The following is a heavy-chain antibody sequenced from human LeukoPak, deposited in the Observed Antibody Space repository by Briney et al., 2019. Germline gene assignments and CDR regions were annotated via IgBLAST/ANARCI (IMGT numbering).Heavy chain of an antibody. D-gene: IGHD3-16*02. CDR2: IDPSGGST. J-gene: IGHJ4*02. CDR3: ARVGVDYDYVWGSYPLDY. CDR1: GYTFTSYY. Sequence: ASAKVSCKASGYTFTSYYMHWVRQAPGQGLEWMGIIDPSGGSTSYAQKFQGRVTMTRDTSTSTVYMEPSSLRSEDTAVYYCARVGVDYDYVWGSYPLDYWGQGTLVTVSS. V-gene: IGHV1-46*01.